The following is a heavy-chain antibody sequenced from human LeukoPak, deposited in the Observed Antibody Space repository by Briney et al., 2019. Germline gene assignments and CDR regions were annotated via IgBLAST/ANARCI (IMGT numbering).Heavy chain of an antibody. CDR2: IIPIFGTA. J-gene: IGHJ4*02. V-gene: IGHV1-69*13. CDR3: ARALGALYDHFGGLGY. CDR1: GGTFSSYA. Sequence: ASVKVSCKASGGTFSSYAISWVRQAPGQGLEWMGGIIPIFGTANYAQKFQGRVTITADESTSTAYMELSSLRSEDTAVYYCARALGALYDHFGGLGYWGQGTLVTVSS. D-gene: IGHD3-16*01.